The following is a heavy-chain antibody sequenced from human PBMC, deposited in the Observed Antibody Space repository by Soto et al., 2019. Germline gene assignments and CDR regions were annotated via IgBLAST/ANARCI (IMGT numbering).Heavy chain of an antibody. CDR1: GFTFSNDA. CDR2: ISGSGGSA. Sequence: GGSLRLSCAASGFTFSNDAMTWVRQGPGKGLEWVSAISGSGGSAYYADSVKGRFTISRDNSKNTLYLQMNSLRADDSGVYYCAKDPYSGVLVPVAIGFDPWGPGTLVTVSS. CDR3: AKDPYSGVLVPVAIGFDP. V-gene: IGHV3-23*01. D-gene: IGHD2-2*01. J-gene: IGHJ5*02.